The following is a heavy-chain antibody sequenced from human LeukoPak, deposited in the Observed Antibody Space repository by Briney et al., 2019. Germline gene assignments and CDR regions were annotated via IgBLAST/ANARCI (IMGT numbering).Heavy chain of an antibody. CDR1: GGSFSAYY. Sequence: SETLSLTCAVYGGSFSAYYWSWIRQPPGKGLEWIGEINHSGSTNYNPSLKSRVTISVDTSKNQFSLKLSSVTAADTAVYYCARSKRVFGYYYCYMDVWGKGTTVTISS. CDR3: ARSKRVFGYYYCYMDV. D-gene: IGHD3-16*01. CDR2: INHSGST. J-gene: IGHJ6*03. V-gene: IGHV4-34*01.